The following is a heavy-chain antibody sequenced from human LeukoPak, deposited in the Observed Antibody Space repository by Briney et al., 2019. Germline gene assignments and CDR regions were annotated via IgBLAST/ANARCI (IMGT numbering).Heavy chain of an antibody. CDR1: GFSFEDFA. D-gene: IGHD3-3*02. V-gene: IGHV3-9*01. CDR2: ISANGRSI. Sequence: SLGLFCVASGFSFEDFAMHWARHVPGKGLEWVSGISANGRSINYADSVRGRFSISRDNGKNSLFLQMNSLRADDTALYYCAKDSISVLDTLHIWGQGTMVTVSA. J-gene: IGHJ3*02. CDR3: AKDSISVLDTLHI.